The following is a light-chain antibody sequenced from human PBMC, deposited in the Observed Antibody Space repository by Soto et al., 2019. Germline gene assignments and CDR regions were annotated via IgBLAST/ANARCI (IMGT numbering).Light chain of an antibody. J-gene: IGKJ1*01. CDR3: QHYKSYPLT. CDR1: ESVSTW. Sequence: DIQMTQSPSTLSVSVGDRVHITCRASESVSTWLAWYQQKPGKAPKLLIYDASSLESGVPSRFSGTGSETQFTLTISSLQPDDFATYYCQHYKSYPLTFGQGTRVEIK. CDR2: DAS. V-gene: IGKV1-5*01.